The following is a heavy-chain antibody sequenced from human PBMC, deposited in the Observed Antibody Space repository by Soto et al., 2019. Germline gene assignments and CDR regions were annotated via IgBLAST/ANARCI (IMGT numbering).Heavy chain of an antibody. Sequence: GGSLRLSCVASKFTFSNYWMTWVRQAPGKGLEWVANIKEDGSEKYYVDSVKGRFTISRDNAKNSLYLQMNSLGAEDTAVYYCARVYFKYDYWGQGTLVTVSS. CDR2: IKEDGSEK. J-gene: IGHJ4*02. V-gene: IGHV3-7*01. D-gene: IGHD3-10*01. CDR1: KFTFSNYW. CDR3: ARVYFKYDY.